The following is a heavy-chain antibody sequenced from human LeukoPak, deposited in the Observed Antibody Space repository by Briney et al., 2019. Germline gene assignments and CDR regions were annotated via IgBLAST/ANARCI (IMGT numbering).Heavy chain of an antibody. V-gene: IGHV1-69*05. J-gene: IGHJ3*02. Sequence: ASVKVSCKASGGTFSSYAISWVRQAPGQGLEWMGRIIPIFGTANYAQKSQGRVTITTDESTSTAYMELSSLRSEDTAVYYCARARAGVAFDIWGQGTMVTVSS. CDR2: IIPIFGTA. CDR3: ARARAGVAFDI. CDR1: GGTFSSYA.